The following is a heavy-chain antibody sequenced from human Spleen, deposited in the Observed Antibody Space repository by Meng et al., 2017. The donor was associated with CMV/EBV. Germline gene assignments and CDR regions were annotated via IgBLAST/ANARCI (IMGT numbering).Heavy chain of an antibody. CDR3: ARALGELCSSTSCYDYYYYYGMDV. J-gene: IGHJ6*02. V-gene: IGHV1-18*01. CDR1: GYTFTSYG. CDR2: ISAYNGNT. Sequence: ASVKVSCKASGYTFTSYGISWVRQAPGQGLEWMGWISAYNGNTNYAQKLQGRVTMTTDTSTSTAYMELRSLRSEDTAVYYCARALGELCSSTSCYDYYYYYGMDVWGQGTTVTVSS. D-gene: IGHD2-2*01.